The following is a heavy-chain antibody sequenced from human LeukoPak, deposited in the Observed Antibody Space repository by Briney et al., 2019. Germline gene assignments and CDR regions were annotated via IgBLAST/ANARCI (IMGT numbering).Heavy chain of an antibody. V-gene: IGHV1-18*01. D-gene: IGHD3-10*01. Sequence: ASVKVSCKASGYTFTSYGISWVRQAPGQGLEWMGWISAYNGNTNYAQKLQGRVTMTTDTSTSTAYMELRSLRSDDTAVYYCARDFPDLNYYGSGSYSETLDYWGQGTLVTVSS. J-gene: IGHJ4*02. CDR3: ARDFPDLNYYGSGSYSETLDY. CDR2: ISAYNGNT. CDR1: GYTFTSYG.